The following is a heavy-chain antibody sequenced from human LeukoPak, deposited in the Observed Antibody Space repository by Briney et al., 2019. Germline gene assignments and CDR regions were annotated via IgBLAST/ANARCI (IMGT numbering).Heavy chain of an antibody. CDR1: WFTVSSSH. CDR2: IDSGGET. Sequence: GGSLRLSCAASWFTVSSSHMTWVRQAVGKWLEWVSFIDSGGETSYADSVKGRFTISTDNSKNTLYLQMNSLRAEDTAVYYCARGTRYDSSGYYSQDLDYWGQGTLVTVSS. V-gene: IGHV3-53*01. J-gene: IGHJ4*02. CDR3: ARGTRYDSSGYYSQDLDY. D-gene: IGHD3-22*01.